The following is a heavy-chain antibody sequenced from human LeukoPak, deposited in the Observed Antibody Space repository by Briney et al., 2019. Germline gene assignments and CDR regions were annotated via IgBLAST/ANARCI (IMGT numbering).Heavy chain of an antibody. D-gene: IGHD3-3*01. Sequence: GGSLRLSCAASGFTFSSYAMSWVRQAPGKGLEWVSYISSSSSTIYYADSVMGRFTISRDNAKNSLYLQMNSLRDEDTAVYYCAREVTIFGVVTRFDPWGQGTLVTVSS. V-gene: IGHV3-48*02. CDR3: AREVTIFGVVTRFDP. CDR1: GFTFSSYA. CDR2: ISSSSSTI. J-gene: IGHJ5*02.